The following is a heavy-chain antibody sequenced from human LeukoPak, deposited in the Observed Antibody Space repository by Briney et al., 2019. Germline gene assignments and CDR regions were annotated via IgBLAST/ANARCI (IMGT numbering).Heavy chain of an antibody. CDR2: ISGSGGYT. CDR3: AKDLEVTTLDYFDF. J-gene: IGHJ4*02. V-gene: IGHV3-23*01. CDR1: GFTFSNYA. D-gene: IGHD4-17*01. Sequence: GGSLRLSCAASGFTFSNYAMSWVRQAPGKGLEWVSAISGSGGYTYYADSVKGRLTISRDNSKNTLYLQMNSLRAEDTAVYYCAKDLEVTTLDYFDFLGQGTLVTVSS.